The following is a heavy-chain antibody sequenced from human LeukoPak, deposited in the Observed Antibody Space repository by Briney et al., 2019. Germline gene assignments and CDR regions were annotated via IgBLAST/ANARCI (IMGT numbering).Heavy chain of an antibody. CDR2: IYYSGST. D-gene: IGHD6-13*01. Sequence: SQTLSLTCTVSGGSISSGGYYWSWIRQHPGKGLEWIGYIYYSGSTYYNPSLKSRVTISVDTSKNQFSLKLSSVTAADTAVYYCARDGIAAAGSWFDPWGQGTLVTVSS. J-gene: IGHJ5*02. CDR3: ARDGIAAAGSWFDP. CDR1: GGSISSGGYY. V-gene: IGHV4-31*03.